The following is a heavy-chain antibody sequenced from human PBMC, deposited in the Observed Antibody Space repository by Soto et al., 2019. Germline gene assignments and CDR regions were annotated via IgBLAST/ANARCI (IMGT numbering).Heavy chain of an antibody. J-gene: IGHJ3*02. CDR1: GATLNTFINYG. D-gene: IGHD5-12*01. CDR3: ARGAATKIRVLMYDALEM. CDR2: IIPVFGAA. V-gene: IGHV1-69*12. Sequence: QVQLVQSGAEVKKPGSSVRVSCKASGATLNTFINYGITWVRQAPGQGLEWMGGIIPVFGAANHARKFKGXAXXXAXXSTRTVNMELSSRRSKDSAVCYRARGAATKIRVLMYDALEMWGQGQRVPVSS.